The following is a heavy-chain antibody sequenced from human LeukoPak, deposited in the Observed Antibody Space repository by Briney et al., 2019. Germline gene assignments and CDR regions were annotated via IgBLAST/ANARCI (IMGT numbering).Heavy chain of an antibody. J-gene: IGHJ4*02. CDR2: IKQDGSEK. Sequence: PGGSLRLSCAASGFTLSTYWMSWVRQAPGKGLAWVASIKQDGSEKYYVDSVKGRFTISRDSAKNSLYLQMDSLRAEDTAVYYCARDRLWLNYWGQGTLVTVSS. D-gene: IGHD2/OR15-2a*01. CDR1: GFTLSTYW. V-gene: IGHV3-7*01. CDR3: ARDRLWLNY.